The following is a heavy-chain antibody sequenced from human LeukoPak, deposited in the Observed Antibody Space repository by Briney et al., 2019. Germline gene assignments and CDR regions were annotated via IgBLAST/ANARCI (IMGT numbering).Heavy chain of an antibody. CDR3: AKGHRLCSSGNCNSQVDS. CDR2: ISGSGTAT. V-gene: IGHV3-23*01. J-gene: IGHJ5*01. CDR1: GFTFSTYP. D-gene: IGHD2-15*01. Sequence: GGSLRLSCAASGFTFSTYPMSWVRQAPGKGLVWISTISGSGTATHYADSVKGRFTISRDNSKNTLFLQTNSLRADDTAAYYCAKGHRLCSSGNCNSQVDSWGHGTLVIVPS.